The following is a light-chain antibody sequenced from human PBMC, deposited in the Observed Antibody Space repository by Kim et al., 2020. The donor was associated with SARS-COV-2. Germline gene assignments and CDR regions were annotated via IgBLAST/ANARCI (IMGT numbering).Light chain of an antibody. CDR2: ETS. J-gene: IGKJ1*01. CDR1: QTIRNNY. CDR3: QQSDTSPWT. Sequence: EIVLTQSPGTLSLSPGERATLSCRPSQTIRNNYLAWYQQKPGQAPRLLIYETSTRATGIPGRFTGSGSGTDFTLTISRLEPEDFAVYCCQQSDTSPWTFGQGTKVDIK. V-gene: IGKV3-20*01.